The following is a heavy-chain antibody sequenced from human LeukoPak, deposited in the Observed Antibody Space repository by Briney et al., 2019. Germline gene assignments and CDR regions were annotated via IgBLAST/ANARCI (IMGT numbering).Heavy chain of an antibody. Sequence: GGSLRFSCVASGFTFSDAWMSWVRQAPGKGLEWVGRIKSKIDGGTIDYGAPVKGRFTISRDDSRNTLYLQMNSLKTEDTAVYYCTTRRQDGCWGQGTLVTVS. CDR3: TTRRQDGC. J-gene: IGHJ4*02. V-gene: IGHV3-15*01. CDR2: IKSKIDGGTI. D-gene: IGHD6-25*01. CDR1: GFTFSDAW.